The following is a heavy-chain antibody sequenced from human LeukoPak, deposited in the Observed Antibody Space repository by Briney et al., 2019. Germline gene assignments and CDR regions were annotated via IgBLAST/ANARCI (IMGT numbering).Heavy chain of an antibody. V-gene: IGHV1-69*05. Sequence: APVKVSCKASGGTFSSYAISWVRQAPGQGLEWMGGINPIFDSANYAQKFQGRVTITRNTSISTAYMELSSLRSEDTAVYYCARVLCSSTSCYSSPWFDPWGQGTLVTVSS. CDR3: ARVLCSSTSCYSSPWFDP. D-gene: IGHD2-2*01. CDR2: INPIFDSA. J-gene: IGHJ5*02. CDR1: GGTFSSYA.